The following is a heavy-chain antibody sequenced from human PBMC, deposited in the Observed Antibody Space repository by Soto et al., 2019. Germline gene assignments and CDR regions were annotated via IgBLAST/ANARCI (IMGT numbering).Heavy chain of an antibody. J-gene: IGHJ4*02. CDR1: GGSISSYY. D-gene: IGHD2-15*01. V-gene: IGHV4-59*01. CDR3: ARQTSGGYGPLGLDYFDD. Sequence: SETLSLTCTVSGGSISSYYWSWIRQPPGKGLEWIGYIYYSGSTNYNPSLKSRVTISVDTSKNQFSLKLSSVTAAATAVYYCARQTSGGYGPLGLDYFDDRGQGSLVTVSS. CDR2: IYYSGST.